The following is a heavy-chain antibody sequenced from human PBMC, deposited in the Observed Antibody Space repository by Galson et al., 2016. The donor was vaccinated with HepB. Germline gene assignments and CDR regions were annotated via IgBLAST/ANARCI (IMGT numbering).Heavy chain of an antibody. CDR3: VSDYGGLDCFDF. CDR1: GFTFSAYA. Sequence: SLRLSCAASGFTFSAYAMAWARQAPGKGLEWVSGISDSGANTYYADSVRGRFSISRDDSKGTLYLQMTNLRVEDTALYYCVSDYGGLDCFDFWGRGTMVTVSS. D-gene: IGHD4-23*01. CDR2: ISDSGANT. V-gene: IGHV3-23*01. J-gene: IGHJ3*01.